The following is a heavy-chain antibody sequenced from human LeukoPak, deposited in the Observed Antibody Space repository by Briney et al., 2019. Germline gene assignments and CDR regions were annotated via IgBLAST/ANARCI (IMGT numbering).Heavy chain of an antibody. J-gene: IGHJ4*02. CDR1: GFTFSSYG. CDR3: AKGLRFRDYFDY. D-gene: IGHD3-10*01. V-gene: IGHV3-30*02. Sequence: GGSLRLSCAASGFTFSSYGMHWVRQAPGKGLEWVAVIWYDGSNKYYADSVKGRFTISRDNSKNTLYLQMNSLRAEDTAVYYCAKGLRFRDYFDYWGQGTLVTVSS. CDR2: IWYDGSNK.